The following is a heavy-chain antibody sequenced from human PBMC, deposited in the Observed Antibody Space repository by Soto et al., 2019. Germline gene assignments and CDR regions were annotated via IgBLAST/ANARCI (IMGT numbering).Heavy chain of an antibody. CDR2: ISSSGSNSL. D-gene: IGHD2-15*01. CDR3: ARSAATPNGWWGYGLDG. V-gene: IGHV3-11*01. J-gene: IGHJ6*02. CDR1: GFTFSDYF. Sequence: GGSLRLSCAASGFTFSDYFMTWIRQAPGQGLEWVSYISSSGSNSLYYADAVKGRFTISRDNAKNSLYLQMNSLRVEDTAVYYCARSAATPNGWWGYGLDGWGQGTTVTVAS.